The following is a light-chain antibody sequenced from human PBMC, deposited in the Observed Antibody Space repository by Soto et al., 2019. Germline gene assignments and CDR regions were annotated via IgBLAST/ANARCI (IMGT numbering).Light chain of an antibody. CDR1: QSLSSNY. J-gene: IGKJ1*01. CDR2: GAS. Sequence: ENVLTQSPGTLSLSPGERATLSCRASQSLSSNYLAWYQQKPGQAPRLLIYGASTRATGIPDRFSGSGSGTEFTLSISSLQAEDFAVYYCQHYANWLRTFGQGTKVDIK. V-gene: IGKV3-20*01. CDR3: QHYANWLRT.